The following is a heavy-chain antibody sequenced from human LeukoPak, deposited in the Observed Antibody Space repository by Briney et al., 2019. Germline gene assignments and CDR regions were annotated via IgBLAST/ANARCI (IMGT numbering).Heavy chain of an antibody. D-gene: IGHD3-10*01. J-gene: IGHJ6*02. CDR2: IWYDGSNK. V-gene: IGHV3-33*01. CDR1: GFTFSSYG. CDR3: ARVQGSGVWIDMDV. Sequence: PGRSLRLSCAASGFTFSSYGMHWVRQAPGKGVEWVAVIWYDGSNKYYADSVKGRFTISRDNSKNTLYLQMNSLRAEDTAVYYCARVQGSGVWIDMDVWGQGTTVTVSS.